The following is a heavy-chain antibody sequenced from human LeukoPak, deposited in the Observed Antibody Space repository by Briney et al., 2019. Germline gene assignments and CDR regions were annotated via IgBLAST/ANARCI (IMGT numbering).Heavy chain of an antibody. V-gene: IGHV3-30*01. Sequence: GGSLILSCAAAGFTFSSYAMQWVRQPPGKGLEGVAVILYDGSNKYYADSVKGRFTIPRDNSKNTLYLQMNSLRAEDTAVYYCARDGCRGGSCYTTFDYWGQGTLVTVSS. CDR1: GFTFSSYA. J-gene: IGHJ4*02. CDR2: ILYDGSNK. CDR3: ARDGCRGGSCYTTFDY. D-gene: IGHD2-15*01.